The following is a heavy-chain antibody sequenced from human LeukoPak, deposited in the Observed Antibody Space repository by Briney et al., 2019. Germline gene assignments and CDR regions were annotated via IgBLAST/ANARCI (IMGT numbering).Heavy chain of an antibody. V-gene: IGHV4-59*01. D-gene: IGHD3-10*01. CDR3: ARAPGRWYSYGSYTYHYMDA. J-gene: IGHJ6*03. Sequence: SETLSLTCSVSGGSISSYYWNWIRQPPGKGLEWIGSISYSGSTNYNPSLESRVTISVDTSKNQISLKLSSVTAADTAIYYCARAPGRWYSYGSYTYHYMDAWGRGTTVTVSS. CDR2: ISYSGST. CDR1: GGSISSYY.